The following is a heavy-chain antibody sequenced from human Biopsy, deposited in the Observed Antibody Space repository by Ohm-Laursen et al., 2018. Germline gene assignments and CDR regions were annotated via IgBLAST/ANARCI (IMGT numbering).Heavy chain of an antibody. CDR1: GGTFSSSA. D-gene: IGHD1/OR15-1a*01. V-gene: IGHV1-69*13. CDR2: IIGIFRTA. CDR3: ARGGGYNWSNGWFDP. J-gene: IGHJ5*02. Sequence: SVKVSCKASGGTFSSSAITWVRQAPGQGLEWMGGIIGIFRTAHYAQKFQGRVTITADEFMSTAYMELSNLRSEDTAVYYCARGGGYNWSNGWFDPWGQGTLVTVPS.